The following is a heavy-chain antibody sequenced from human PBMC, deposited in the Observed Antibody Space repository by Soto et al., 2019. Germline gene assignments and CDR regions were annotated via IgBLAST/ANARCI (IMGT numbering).Heavy chain of an antibody. D-gene: IGHD2-8*01. CDR1: GGSISSYY. CDR3: ARDIGYCTNGVCLDWFDP. J-gene: IGHJ5*02. V-gene: IGHV4-59*01. Sequence: SETLSLTCTVSGGSISSYYWSWIRQPPGKGLEWIGYIYYSGSTNYNPSLKSRVTISVDTSKNQFSLKLSSVTAADTAVYYCARDIGYCTNGVCLDWFDPWGQGTLVTVSS. CDR2: IYYSGST.